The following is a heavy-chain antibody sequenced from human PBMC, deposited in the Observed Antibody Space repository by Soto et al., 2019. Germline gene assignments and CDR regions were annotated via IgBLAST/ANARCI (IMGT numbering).Heavy chain of an antibody. J-gene: IGHJ4*02. CDR2: INPSGGST. D-gene: IGHD3-22*01. CDR1: GYTFTSYY. V-gene: IGHV1-46*01. Sequence: ASVKVSCKASGYTFTSYYMHWVRQAPGQGLEWMGIINPSGGSTSYAQKLQGRVTMTRDTSTSTVYMELSSLRSEDTAVYYCARDVFHYYDSSGYPPAYYFDYWGQGTLVTVSS. CDR3: ARDVFHYYDSSGYPPAYYFDY.